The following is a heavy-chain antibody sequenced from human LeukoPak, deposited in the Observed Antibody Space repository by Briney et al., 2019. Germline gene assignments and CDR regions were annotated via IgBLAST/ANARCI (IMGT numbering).Heavy chain of an antibody. CDR1: GFTFSTYA. D-gene: IGHD5-12*01. Sequence: PGGSLRLSCAASGFTFSTYAMTWVRQAPGKGLEWVSAVRGSGTDTYYADSVKGRFTISRDNSKNTLYLQMNSLRVKYMAIYYCAKTSRRDSAYDSPFDYWGQGTLVTVSS. CDR3: AKTSRRDSAYDSPFDY. V-gene: IGHV3-23*01. J-gene: IGHJ4*02. CDR2: VRGSGTDT.